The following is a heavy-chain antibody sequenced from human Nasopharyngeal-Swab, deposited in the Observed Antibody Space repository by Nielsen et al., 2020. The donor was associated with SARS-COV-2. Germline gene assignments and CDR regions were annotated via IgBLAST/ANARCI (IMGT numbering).Heavy chain of an antibody. Sequence: LSLTCAASGFPFSSYWMHWVRQAPGKGLVWVSRINSDGSSTSYADSVKGRFTISRDNAKNTLYLQMNSLRAEDTAVYYCARDKVVVVPAAIYYYGMDVWGQGTTVTVSS. CDR1: GFPFSSYW. J-gene: IGHJ6*02. CDR2: INSDGSST. CDR3: ARDKVVVVPAAIYYYGMDV. D-gene: IGHD2-2*01. V-gene: IGHV3-74*01.